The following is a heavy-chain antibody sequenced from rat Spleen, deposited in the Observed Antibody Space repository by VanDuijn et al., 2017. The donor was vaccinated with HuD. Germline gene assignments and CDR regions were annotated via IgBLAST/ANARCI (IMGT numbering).Heavy chain of an antibody. J-gene: IGHJ2*01. V-gene: IGHV5-25*01. CDR1: GFTFDDYY. CDR3: ARRHYGYTDYFDY. CDR2: ISSGGGGT. D-gene: IGHD1-9*01. Sequence: EVQLVESGGGFVQPGRSMKLSCAASGFTFDDYYMAWVRQAPKKGLEWVASISSGGGGTYYPDSVKGRFTISRDNAKSALYLQTDSLRSEDTATYYCARRHYGYTDYFDYWGQGVMVTVSS.